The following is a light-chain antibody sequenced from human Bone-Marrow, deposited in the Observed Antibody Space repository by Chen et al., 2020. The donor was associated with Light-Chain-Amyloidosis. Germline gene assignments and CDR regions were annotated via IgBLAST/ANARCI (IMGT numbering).Light chain of an antibody. CDR1: DLPTKY. Sequence: SYELTQPPSVSVSPGQTARITCSGDDLPTKYAYWYQQKTGQASVLVIHKDTERPSGISERFSGSSSGTTATFTISGVQAEDEADYHCQSADSSGTYEVIFGGGTKLTVL. V-gene: IGLV3-25*03. J-gene: IGLJ2*01. CDR2: KDT. CDR3: QSADSSGTYEVI.